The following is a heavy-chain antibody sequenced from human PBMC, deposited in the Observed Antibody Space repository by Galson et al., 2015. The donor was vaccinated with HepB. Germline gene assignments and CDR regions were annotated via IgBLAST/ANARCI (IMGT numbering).Heavy chain of an antibody. CDR3: ARVGDMDPVTVTTIMYFQH. CDR1: GGTFSSYA. CDR2: IIPIFGTA. Sequence: SVKVSCKASGGTFSSYAISWVRQAPGQGLEWMGGIIPIFGTANYALKFQGRVTITADESTSTAYMELSSLRSEDTAVYYCARVGDMDPVTVTTIMYFQHWGQGTLVTVSS. D-gene: IGHD4-17*01. J-gene: IGHJ1*01. V-gene: IGHV1-69*13.